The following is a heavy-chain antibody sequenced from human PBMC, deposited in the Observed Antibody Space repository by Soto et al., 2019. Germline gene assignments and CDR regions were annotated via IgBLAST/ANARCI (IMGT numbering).Heavy chain of an antibody. CDR1: RGGIDSKS. Sequence: VSSKECRGGIDSKSRCWVCHATGKGLEWMGRINPICGSTNYAQKFQGRVTITADESTSTAYMELSSLRSEDTAVYYCARVEEMNHDSIDAFDIWGQGTTVTVSS. J-gene: IGHJ3*02. CDR2: INPICGST. V-gene: IGHV1-69*15. D-gene: IGHD4-4*01. CDR3: ARVEEMNHDSIDAFDI.